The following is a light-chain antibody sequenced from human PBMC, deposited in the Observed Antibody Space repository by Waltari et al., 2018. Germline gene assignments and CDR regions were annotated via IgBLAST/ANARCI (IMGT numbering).Light chain of an antibody. CDR1: QGISNS. J-gene: IGKJ1*01. V-gene: IGKV1-NL1*01. CDR2: AAS. Sequence: DIQMTQSPSSLSASVGDRVTINCRASQGISNSLAWYQQKPGKAPKLLLYAASRLESGVPSRFNGSGSGTDYTLTISSLQPEDFATYYCQQYYSTPPWTFGQGTKVEIK. CDR3: QQYYSTPPWT.